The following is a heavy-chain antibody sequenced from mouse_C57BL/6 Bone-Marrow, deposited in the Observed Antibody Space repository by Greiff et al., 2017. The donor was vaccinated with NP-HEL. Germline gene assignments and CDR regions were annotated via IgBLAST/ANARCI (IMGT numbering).Heavy chain of an antibody. CDR3: TSYYGSSYVGYFDY. Sequence: VQLQQSGAELVRPGASVKLSCTASGFNIKDDYMHWVKQRPEQGLEWIGWIDPENGDTEYASKFQGKATITADTSSNTAYLQLSSLTSEDTAVYYCTSYYGSSYVGYFDYWGQGTTPTVSS. D-gene: IGHD1-1*01. J-gene: IGHJ2*01. CDR2: IDPENGDT. V-gene: IGHV14-4*01. CDR1: GFNIKDDY.